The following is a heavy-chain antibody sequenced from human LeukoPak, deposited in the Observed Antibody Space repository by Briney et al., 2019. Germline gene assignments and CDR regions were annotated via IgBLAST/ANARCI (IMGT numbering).Heavy chain of an antibody. CDR2: ISAYNGNT. D-gene: IGHD2-2*01. Sequence: ASVKVSCKASGYTFTSYGISWVRQAPGQGLEWMGWISAYNGNTNYAQKLQGRVTMTTDTSTSTAYMELRSLRSDDTALYYCARDSDCSSTSCQGAFDIWGQGTMVTVSS. CDR3: ARDSDCSSTSCQGAFDI. J-gene: IGHJ3*02. CDR1: GYTFTSYG. V-gene: IGHV1-18*01.